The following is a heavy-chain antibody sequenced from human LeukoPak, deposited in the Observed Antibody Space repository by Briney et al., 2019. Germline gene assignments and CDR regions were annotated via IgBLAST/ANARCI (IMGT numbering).Heavy chain of an antibody. CDR3: ARGASGYYQNWLDP. CDR1: GYTFTSYG. J-gene: IGHJ5*02. Sequence: GASVKVSCKPSGYTFTSYGISWVRQAPGQGLEWMGWISAYNGNTNYAQKLQGRVTMTTDTSTSTAYMELRSLRSDDTAVYYCARGASGYYQNWLDPWGQGTLVTVSP. V-gene: IGHV1-18*01. D-gene: IGHD3-22*01. CDR2: ISAYNGNT.